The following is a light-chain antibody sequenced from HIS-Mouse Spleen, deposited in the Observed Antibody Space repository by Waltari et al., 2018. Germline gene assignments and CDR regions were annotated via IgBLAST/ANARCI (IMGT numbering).Light chain of an antibody. CDR1: ALPKQY. CDR3: YSTDSSGNHRV. CDR2: EDS. Sequence: SYELTQPPSVSVSPGQTARITCSGDALPKQYAYCDQQKSGQAPVLVIYEDSKRPSGIPERFSGSSSGTMATLTISGAQVEDEADYYCYSTDSSGNHRVFGGGTKLTVL. V-gene: IGLV3-10*01. J-gene: IGLJ2*01.